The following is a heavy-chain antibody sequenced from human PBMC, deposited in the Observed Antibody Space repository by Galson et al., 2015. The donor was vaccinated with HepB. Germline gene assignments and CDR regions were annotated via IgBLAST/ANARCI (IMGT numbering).Heavy chain of an antibody. J-gene: IGHJ3*02. D-gene: IGHD2-2*01. V-gene: IGHV3-74*01. CDR3: ARISRGHDAFDI. CDR2: INSDGSST. Sequence: SLRLSCAASGFTFSSYWMHWVRQAPGKGLVWVSRINSDGSSTSYADSVKGRFTISRDNAKNTLYLQMNSLRAEDTAVYYCARISRGHDAFDIWGQGTMVTVSS. CDR1: GFTFSSYW.